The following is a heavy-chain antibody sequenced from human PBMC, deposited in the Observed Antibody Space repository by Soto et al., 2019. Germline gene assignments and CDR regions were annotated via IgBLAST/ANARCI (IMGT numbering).Heavy chain of an antibody. V-gene: IGHV3-23*01. Sequence: PGGSLRLSCAASGFTFSSYAMSWVRQAPGKGLEWVSAISGSGGSTYYADSVKGRFTISRDNSKNTLYLQMNSLRAEDTAVYYCAKWSSSGWYVGPYFDYWGQGTLVTVSS. J-gene: IGHJ4*02. CDR3: AKWSSSGWYVGPYFDY. D-gene: IGHD6-19*01. CDR1: GFTFSSYA. CDR2: ISGSGGST.